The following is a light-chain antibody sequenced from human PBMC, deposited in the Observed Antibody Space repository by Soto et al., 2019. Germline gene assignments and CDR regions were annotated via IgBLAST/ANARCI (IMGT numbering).Light chain of an antibody. CDR1: SSNIGSNT. CDR3: AAWNDSLNGPV. Sequence: QSVLTQPPSASGTPGQRVTISCSGSSSNIGSNTVNWYQQLPGTAPKLLIYSNNQRPSGVPERFSGSKSGTSASLAISRLQSEDEADYYCAAWNDSLNGPVFGGGTQLTVL. CDR2: SNN. J-gene: IGLJ2*01. V-gene: IGLV1-44*01.